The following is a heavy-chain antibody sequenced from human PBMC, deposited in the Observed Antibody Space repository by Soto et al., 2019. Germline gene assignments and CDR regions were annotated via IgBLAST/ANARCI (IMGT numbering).Heavy chain of an antibody. D-gene: IGHD2-15*01. J-gene: IGHJ3*02. CDR1: GYTFTSYG. V-gene: IGHV1-18*01. Sequence: ASVKVSCKASGYTFTSYGISWVRQAPGQGLEWMGWISAYNGNTNYAQKLQGRVTMTTDTSTSTAYMELRSLSSDERAVYYCARDIVVVVAATGNDDFDIWGQGKMVTVSS. CDR2: ISAYNGNT. CDR3: ARDIVVVVAATGNDDFDI.